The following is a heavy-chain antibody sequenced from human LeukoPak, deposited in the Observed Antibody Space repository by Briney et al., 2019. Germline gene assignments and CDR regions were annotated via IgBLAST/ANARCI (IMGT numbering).Heavy chain of an antibody. V-gene: IGHV4-30-4*01. J-gene: IGHJ3*02. CDR2: IYYSGST. D-gene: IGHD3-10*01. Sequence: PSETLSLTCTVSGGSISSGDYYWSWIRQPPGKGLEWIGYIYYSGSTYYNPSLKSRVTISVDTSKNQFSLKLSSVTAADTAVYYCARSPPPTYYYGSGSPIGGAFDIWGQGTMVTVSS. CDR3: ARSPPPTYYYGSGSPIGGAFDI. CDR1: GGSISSGDYY.